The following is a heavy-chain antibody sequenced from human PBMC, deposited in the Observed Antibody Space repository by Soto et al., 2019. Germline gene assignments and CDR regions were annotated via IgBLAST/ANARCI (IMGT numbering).Heavy chain of an antibody. CDR3: ASPHSGHPYCFDY. Sequence: SETLSLTCTVSGGSISSSSHYRGWIRQPPGKGLEWIGSVSSGGTTYYNPSLKSRVTISVDTSNNQFSLKLSSVTAADTAVYYCASPHSGHPYCFDYWGQGILVTVSS. D-gene: IGHD6-25*01. CDR1: GGSISSSSHY. J-gene: IGHJ4*02. CDR2: VSSGGTT. V-gene: IGHV4-39*01.